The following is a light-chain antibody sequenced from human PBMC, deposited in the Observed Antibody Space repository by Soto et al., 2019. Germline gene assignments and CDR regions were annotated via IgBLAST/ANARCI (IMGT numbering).Light chain of an antibody. CDR2: AAS. CDR1: QSISSY. V-gene: IGKV1-39*01. J-gene: IGKJ2*01. CDR3: QRSYSTPYA. Sequence: DIQMTQSPSSLSASVGDRVTITCRASQSISSYLNWYQQKPGKAPKLLIYAASSLQSGVPSRFSGSGSGTDFTLTISSLQPKDFATYYCQRSYSTPYALGQGTKLEIK.